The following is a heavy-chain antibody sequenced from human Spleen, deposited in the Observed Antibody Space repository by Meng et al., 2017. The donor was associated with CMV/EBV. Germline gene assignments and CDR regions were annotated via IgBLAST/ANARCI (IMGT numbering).Heavy chain of an antibody. CDR2: IYYSGST. CDR3: ARGVYCSGGSCYLFDY. Sequence: SETLSLTCTVSGGSISSTLYYWGWIRQPPGKGLEWIGSIYYSGSTYYNPSLESRVTISVDTSKNQFSLTLKSVTAADTAVYYCARGVYCSGGSCYLFDYWGQGTLVTVSS. V-gene: IGHV4-39*07. J-gene: IGHJ4*02. CDR1: GGSISSTLYY. D-gene: IGHD2-15*01.